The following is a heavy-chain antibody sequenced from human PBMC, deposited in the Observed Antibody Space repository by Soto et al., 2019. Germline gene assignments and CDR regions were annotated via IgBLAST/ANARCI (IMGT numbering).Heavy chain of an antibody. CDR2: ISYDGSNK. D-gene: IGHD3-3*01. V-gene: IGHV3-30-3*01. J-gene: IGHJ3*02. CDR1: GFTFSSYA. CDR3: ARETYYDFWSGYYIDAFDI. Sequence: GGSLRLSCAASGFTFSSYAMHWVRQAPGKGLEWVAVISYDGSNKYYADSVKGRFTISRDNSKNTLYLQMNSLRAEDTAVYYCARETYYDFWSGYYIDAFDIWGQGTMVT.